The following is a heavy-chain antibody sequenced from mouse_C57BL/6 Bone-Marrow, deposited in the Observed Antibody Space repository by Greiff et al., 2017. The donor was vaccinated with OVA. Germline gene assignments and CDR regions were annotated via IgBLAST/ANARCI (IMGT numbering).Heavy chain of an antibody. J-gene: IGHJ1*03. CDR1: GFTFSSYG. Sequence: EVMLVESGGDLVKPGGSLKLSCAASGFTFSSYGMSWVRQTPDKRLEWVATISSGGSYTYYPDSVKGRFTISRDNAKNTLYLQMSSLKSEDTAMYYCARQGHIYYYGSSPFYWYFDVWGTGTTVTVSS. CDR2: ISSGGSYT. D-gene: IGHD1-1*01. V-gene: IGHV5-6*01. CDR3: ARQGHIYYYGSSPFYWYFDV.